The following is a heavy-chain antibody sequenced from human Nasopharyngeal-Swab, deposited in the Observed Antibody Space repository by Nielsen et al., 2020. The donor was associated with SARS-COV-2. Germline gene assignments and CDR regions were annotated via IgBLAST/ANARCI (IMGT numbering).Heavy chain of an antibody. CDR3: ARNSADYDILTGYYKVPVNPPDV. Sequence: WIRQPPGKALEWLALIDWDDDKYYSTSLKTRLTISKDTSKNQVVLTMTNMDPVDTATYYCARNSADYDILTGYYKVPVNPPDVWGQGTTVTVSS. CDR2: IDWDDDK. V-gene: IGHV2-70*01. D-gene: IGHD3-9*01. J-gene: IGHJ6*02.